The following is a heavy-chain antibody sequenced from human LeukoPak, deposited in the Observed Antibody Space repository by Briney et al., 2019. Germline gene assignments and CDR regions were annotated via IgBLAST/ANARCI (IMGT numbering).Heavy chain of an antibody. CDR3: ARVVDHDYGDYYLDY. Sequence: GGSLRLSCAASGFTFRTAWMSWVRQPPGKGLECISVIYSGGSTDYADSVKGRLTISRDNSKNTLYLQMNSLRAEDTAVYYCARVVDHDYGDYYLDYWGQGTLVTVSS. D-gene: IGHD4-17*01. CDR1: GFTFRTAW. J-gene: IGHJ4*02. V-gene: IGHV3-53*01. CDR2: IYSGGST.